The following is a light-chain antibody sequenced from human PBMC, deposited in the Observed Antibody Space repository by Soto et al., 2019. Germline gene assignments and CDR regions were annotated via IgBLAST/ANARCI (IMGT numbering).Light chain of an antibody. J-gene: IGLJ1*01. CDR2: EVS. Sequence: QSALTQPASVSGSPGQSITISCTGTSSDVGNYKYVSWYQQHPGKVPKLMIYEVSNRPSGVSNRFSGSKSGNTASLTISGLQAEDEADYYCSSYTSTSTVFGTGTKHTVL. CDR1: SSDVGNYKY. CDR3: SSYTSTSTV. V-gene: IGLV2-14*01.